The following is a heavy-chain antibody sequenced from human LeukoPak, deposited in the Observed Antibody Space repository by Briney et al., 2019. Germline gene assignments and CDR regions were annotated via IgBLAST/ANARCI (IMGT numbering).Heavy chain of an antibody. CDR3: AKSKVVAATMGRFDY. CDR1: GFTFSSYA. J-gene: IGHJ4*02. V-gene: IGHV3-23*01. D-gene: IGHD2-15*01. CDR2: ISGSDGST. Sequence: PGGSLRLSCAASGFTFSSYAMNWVRQAPGKGLEWVSTISGSDGSTYYADSVKGLFTISRDNSKNTLYLQMNSLRAEDTAVYYCAKSKVVAATMGRFDYWGQGTLVTVSS.